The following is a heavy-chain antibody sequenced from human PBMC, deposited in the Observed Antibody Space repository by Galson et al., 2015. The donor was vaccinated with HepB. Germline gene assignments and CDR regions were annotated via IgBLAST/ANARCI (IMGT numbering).Heavy chain of an antibody. V-gene: IGHV3-33*01. CDR3: ARDRGGVYDY. Sequence: SLRLSCAASGFTFSGYGMHWVRQAPGKGLEWVAVIWYDGSKQYYADSVKGRFTISRDNSGNTLYLQMNSLRAEDTAVYYCARDRGGVYDYWGQGTLVTVSS. CDR2: IWYDGSKQ. D-gene: IGHD3-10*01. CDR1: GFTFSGYG. J-gene: IGHJ4*02.